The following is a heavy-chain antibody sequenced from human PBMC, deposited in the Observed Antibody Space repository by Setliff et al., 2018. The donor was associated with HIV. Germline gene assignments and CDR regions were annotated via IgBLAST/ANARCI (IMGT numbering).Heavy chain of an antibody. CDR1: GFTFNTYT. CDR3: ARDWVDLAVRGLMKTGDY. V-gene: IGHV3-21*01. J-gene: IGHJ4*02. Sequence: GGSLRLSCAASGFTFNTYTMVWVRQAPGKGLEWVSSIRSTISHTYYADSVKGRFTISRDNAKNSLYLQMNSLSAEDTAVYYCARDWVDLAVRGLMKTGDYWGQGTLVTVSS. CDR2: IRSTISHT. D-gene: IGHD3-10*01.